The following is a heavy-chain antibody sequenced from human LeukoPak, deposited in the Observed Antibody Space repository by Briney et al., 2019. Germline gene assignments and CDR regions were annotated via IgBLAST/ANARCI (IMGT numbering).Heavy chain of an antibody. V-gene: IGHV3-74*01. D-gene: IGHD2-15*01. CDR3: ARDGSLPDY. Sequence: PGGSLRLSCTASGFIFSNYWMHWVRQAPGKGLVWVSRINADGTTIYAESVKGRFTISRDNAKNTLYLQMNSLRAEDTSVYYCARDGSLPDYWGQGTLVTVSS. J-gene: IGHJ4*02. CDR1: GFIFSNYW. CDR2: INADGTT.